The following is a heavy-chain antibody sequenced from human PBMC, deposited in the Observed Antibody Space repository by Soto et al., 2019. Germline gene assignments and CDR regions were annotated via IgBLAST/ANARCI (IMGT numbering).Heavy chain of an antibody. CDR3: AMDRGLGSYYFAMAV. CDR1: GFIFSGYG. V-gene: IGHV3-33*01. J-gene: IGHJ6*02. D-gene: IGHD3-10*01. CDR2: IWYDESNK. Sequence: QVQLVESGGGVVQPGRSLRLSCAASGFIFSGYGMHWVRQAPGKGLEWVAVIWYDESNKYYADSVKGRFTISRDNSKNTVFLQTSSLRYEDTGGYYCAMDRGLGSYYFAMAVCVQGTTVTVSS.